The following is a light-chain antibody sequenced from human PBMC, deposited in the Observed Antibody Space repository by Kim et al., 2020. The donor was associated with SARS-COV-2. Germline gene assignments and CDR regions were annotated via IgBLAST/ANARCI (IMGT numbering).Light chain of an antibody. CDR2: LNSDGSH. Sequence: HLVLTQSPSASASLGASVKLTCTLSSGHSTYAIAWHQQQPEKGPRYLMKLNSDGSHNKGDGIPDRFSGSSSGAERYLSISSLQSEDEADYYCQTWDTGIRVFGGGTQLTVL. J-gene: IGLJ3*02. CDR1: SGHSTYA. CDR3: QTWDTGIRV. V-gene: IGLV4-69*01.